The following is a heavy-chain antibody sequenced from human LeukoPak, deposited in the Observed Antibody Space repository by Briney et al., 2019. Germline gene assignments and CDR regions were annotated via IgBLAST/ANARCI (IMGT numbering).Heavy chain of an antibody. CDR1: GGSISSYF. Sequence: SETLSLTCTVSGGSISSYFWSWIRQPPGKGLEWIGYIYYSGSTNYNPSLKSRVTISGDTSKNQFSLRLSSVTAADTAVYYCARGGDPQYYYFGMDVGGQGTTVTVSS. V-gene: IGHV4-59*01. CDR3: ARGGDPQYYYFGMDV. D-gene: IGHD2-21*02. CDR2: IYYSGST. J-gene: IGHJ6*02.